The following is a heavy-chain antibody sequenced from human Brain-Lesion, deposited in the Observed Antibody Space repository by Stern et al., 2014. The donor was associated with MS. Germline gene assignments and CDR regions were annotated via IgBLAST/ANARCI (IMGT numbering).Heavy chain of an antibody. Sequence: QVQLQQSGPGLMKPSQTLALTCAISGDSVSSNSAAWNWIRQSPSRGLEWLGRTYSRSKWYYQYEESIKSRITINADTSTNQFSLQLNSVTPEDTALYLCEKEYNGFAPWGQGTVVTVS. J-gene: IGHJ5*02. CDR2: TYSRSKWYY. CDR3: EKEYNGFAP. V-gene: IGHV6-1*01. CDR1: GDSVSSNSAA.